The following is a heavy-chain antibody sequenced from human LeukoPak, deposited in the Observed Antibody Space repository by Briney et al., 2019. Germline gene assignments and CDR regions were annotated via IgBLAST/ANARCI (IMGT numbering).Heavy chain of an antibody. J-gene: IGHJ6*03. V-gene: IGHV4-34*01. D-gene: IGHD6-13*01. CDR3: ARRYSSSWSHSYYYYMDV. CDR1: GFIFNNYG. Sequence: GSLRLSCAASGFIFNNYGLIWIRQPPGKGLEWIGEINHSGSTNYNPSLKSRVTISVDTSKNQFSLKLSSVTAADTAVYYCARRYSSSWSHSYYYYMDVWGKGTTVTVSS. CDR2: INHSGST.